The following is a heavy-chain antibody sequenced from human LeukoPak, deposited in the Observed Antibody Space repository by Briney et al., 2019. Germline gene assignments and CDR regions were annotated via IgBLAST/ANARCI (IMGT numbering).Heavy chain of an antibody. V-gene: IGHV4-30-2*02. Sequence: SETLSLTCTVSGGSISSGGYYWSWIRQPPGKGLEWIGYIYHSGSTYYNPSLKSRVTISVDRSKNQFSLKLSSVTAADTAVYCCATLIYSYDSSGYVDYWGQGTLVTVSS. J-gene: IGHJ4*02. D-gene: IGHD3-22*01. CDR2: IYHSGST. CDR1: GGSISSGGYY. CDR3: ATLIYSYDSSGYVDY.